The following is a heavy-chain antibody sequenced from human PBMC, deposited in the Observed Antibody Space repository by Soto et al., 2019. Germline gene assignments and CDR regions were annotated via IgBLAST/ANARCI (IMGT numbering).Heavy chain of an antibody. V-gene: IGHV4-39*01. J-gene: IGHJ4*02. CDR2: IYYSGST. CDR1: GGSISXXXXX. CDR3: XXXXXXXXXYPDGY. Sequence: QLQLQESGPGLVKPSETLSLTCTVSGGSISXXXXXXXXXXXXXGKGXEWIGSIYYSGSTYYNPSLKSRVTXXXXXXXXXXXXXXXXXXXXXXXXXXXXXXXXXXXXYPDGYWGQGTLVTVSS.